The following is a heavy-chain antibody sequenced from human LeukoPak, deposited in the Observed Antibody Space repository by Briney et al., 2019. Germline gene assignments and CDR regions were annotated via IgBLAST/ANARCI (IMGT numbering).Heavy chain of an antibody. D-gene: IGHD3-22*01. CDR2: ISYSGST. J-gene: IGHJ5*02. V-gene: IGHV4-59*01. Sequence: SETLSLTCTVSGGSISSYYWSWIRQPPGKGLEWIACISYSGSTKYNPSLKSRVTISVDTSKSQLSLKLSPVTAADTAVYYCAREPGFDSSGYLNWFDPWGQGTLVTVSS. CDR1: GGSISSYY. CDR3: AREPGFDSSGYLNWFDP.